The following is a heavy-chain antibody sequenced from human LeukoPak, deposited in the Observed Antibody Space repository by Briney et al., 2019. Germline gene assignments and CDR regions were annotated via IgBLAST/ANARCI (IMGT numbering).Heavy chain of an antibody. V-gene: IGHV1-18*01. CDR1: GYTFSDYG. D-gene: IGHD6-13*01. J-gene: IGHJ6*02. Sequence: ASVKVSCKSSGYTFSDYGITWVRQAPGQGLEWMGWISAYNGNTNYAQKFQGRVTMTTDTSTSTAYVELRSLRSDDTAMYFCARDGNRAGQGYYYCGMDVWGQGTTVTVSS. CDR3: ARDGNRAGQGYYYCGMDV. CDR2: ISAYNGNT.